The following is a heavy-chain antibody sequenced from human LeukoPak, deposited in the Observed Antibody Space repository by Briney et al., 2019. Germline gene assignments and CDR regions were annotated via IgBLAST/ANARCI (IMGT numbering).Heavy chain of an antibody. CDR1: GFTFSDYY. D-gene: IGHD6-13*01. J-gene: IGHJ4*02. CDR2: ISSSGSTI. CDR3: AGAKYDSSSWYFMDY. V-gene: IGHV3-11*04. Sequence: GGSLRLSCAASGFTFSDYYMSWIRQAPGKGLEWVSYISSSGSTIYYADSVKGRFTISRDNAKNSLYLQMNSLRAEDTAVYYCAGAKYDSSSWYFMDYWGQGTLVTVSS.